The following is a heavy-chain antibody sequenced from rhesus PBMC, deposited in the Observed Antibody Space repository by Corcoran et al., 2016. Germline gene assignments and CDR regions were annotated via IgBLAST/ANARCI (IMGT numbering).Heavy chain of an antibody. CDR1: WFSLSPCGMG. Sequence: QVTLKESGPALVKPTQTLTLTCTFSWFSLSPCGMGVGLIRPPSRTTLEWLAHISWNDDKYYSTSLKSRLTISKDTSKNQVVLTMTNMDPVDTATYYCARRGASSGWYYFDYWGQGVLVTVSS. J-gene: IGHJ4*01. V-gene: IGHV2-1*01. CDR2: ISWNDDK. CDR3: ARRGASSGWYYFDY. D-gene: IGHD6-31*01.